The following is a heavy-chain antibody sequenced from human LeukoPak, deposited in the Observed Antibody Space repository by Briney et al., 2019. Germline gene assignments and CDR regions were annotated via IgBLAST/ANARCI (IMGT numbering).Heavy chain of an antibody. CDR3: ARDGSGSYYQSPLDY. CDR2: ISAYNGNT. J-gene: IGHJ4*02. V-gene: IGHV1-18*01. D-gene: IGHD3-10*01. Sequence: ASVKVSCKASGYTFTSYAMNWVRQAPGQGLEWMGWISAYNGNTNYAQKLQGRVTMTTDTSTSTAYMELRSLRSDDTAVYYCARDGSGSYYQSPLDYWGQGTLVTVSS. CDR1: GYTFTSYA.